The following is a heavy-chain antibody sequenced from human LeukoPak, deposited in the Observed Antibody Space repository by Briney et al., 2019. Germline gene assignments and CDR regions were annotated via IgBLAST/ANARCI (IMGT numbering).Heavy chain of an antibody. J-gene: IGHJ6*03. Sequence: ASVKVSCKASGYPFITYGINWVRQAPGLGLEGMGWISDYNLKINYAQNFQGRVTLTTDTSTSTAYMELRSLRSDDTAQYYCARVGATYSHYYMDVWGNGTTVTVSS. CDR1: GYPFITYG. CDR3: ARVGATYSHYYMDV. D-gene: IGHD1-26*01. CDR2: ISDYNLKI. V-gene: IGHV1-18*01.